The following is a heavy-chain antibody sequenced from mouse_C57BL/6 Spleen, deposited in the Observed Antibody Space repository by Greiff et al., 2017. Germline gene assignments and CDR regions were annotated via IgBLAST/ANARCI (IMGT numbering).Heavy chain of an antibody. D-gene: IGHD4-1*01. CDR3: SRNWDSYAMDY. CDR1: GYSFTGYY. J-gene: IGHJ4*01. CDR2: INPSTSGT. V-gene: IGHV1-42*01. Sequence: VQLQQSGPELVKPGASVKISCKASGYSFTGYYMNWVKQSPEKSLEWIGEINPSTSGTTYTQTFKAKATLTVDKSSSTAYMQLKSLTSEDAAGYDCSRNWDSYAMDYWGQGTSVTGSA.